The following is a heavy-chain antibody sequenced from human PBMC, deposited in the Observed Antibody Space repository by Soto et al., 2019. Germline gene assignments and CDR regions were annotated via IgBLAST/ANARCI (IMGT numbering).Heavy chain of an antibody. CDR3: ARDNLIGYCISTNCSYPNWLDP. CDR2: ISAYNGNT. CDR1: GYTFTSYG. Sequence: QVQLVQSGAEVKKPGASVKVSCKASGYTFTSYGISWVRQAPGQGLEWMGWISAYNGNTNYAQKLQGRVTMTTDTSTSTDYIELRSLRYDETDVYYCARDNLIGYCISTNCSYPNWLDPWCQGTLVTVSS. V-gene: IGHV1-18*01. J-gene: IGHJ5*02. D-gene: IGHD2-2*01.